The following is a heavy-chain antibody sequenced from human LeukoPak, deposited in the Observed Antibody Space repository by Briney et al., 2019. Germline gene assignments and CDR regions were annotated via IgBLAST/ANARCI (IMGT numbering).Heavy chain of an antibody. CDR1: GYTFSTYD. CDR2: MNPNSGNT. D-gene: IGHD3-22*01. J-gene: IGHJ4*02. V-gene: IGHV1-8*01. CDR3: ARVHSSGQD. Sequence: ASVKVSCKASGYTFSTYDINWVRQATGQGLEWMGWMNPNSGNTGYAQKFRGRATMTRDTSITTAYLELSSLTSEDTAVYYCARVHSSGQDWGQGTLVTVSS.